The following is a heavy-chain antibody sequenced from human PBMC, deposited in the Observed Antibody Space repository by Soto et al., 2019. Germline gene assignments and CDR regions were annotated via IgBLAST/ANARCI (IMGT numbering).Heavy chain of an antibody. J-gene: IGHJ2*01. Sequence: TGGSLRLSCAASGFTFSSYSMNWVRQAPGKGLEWVSYISSSSTIYYADSVKGRFTISRDNAKNSLYLQMNSLRDEDTAVYYCARGFGSSWSGYFDLWGRGTPVTVSS. CDR1: GFTFSSYS. CDR3: ARGFGSSWSGYFDL. CDR2: ISSSSTI. V-gene: IGHV3-48*02. D-gene: IGHD6-13*01.